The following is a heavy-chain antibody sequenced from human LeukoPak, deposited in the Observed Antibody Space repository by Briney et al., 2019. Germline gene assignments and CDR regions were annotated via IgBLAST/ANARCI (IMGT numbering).Heavy chain of an antibody. J-gene: IGHJ6*03. V-gene: IGHV1-69*05. D-gene: IGHD6-6*01. Sequence: SVKVSCKASVGAFSNYALSWVRQAPGQGLEWMGGIIPTFATANYAQKFQGRVTITTDESTSTAYMELSSLRSEDTAVYYCARDRVEYSNSFYYMDVWGRGTTVTVSS. CDR2: IIPTFATA. CDR1: VGAFSNYA. CDR3: ARDRVEYSNSFYYMDV.